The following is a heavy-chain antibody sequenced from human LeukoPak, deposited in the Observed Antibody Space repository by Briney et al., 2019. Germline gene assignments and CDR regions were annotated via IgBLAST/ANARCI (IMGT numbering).Heavy chain of an antibody. D-gene: IGHD1-26*01. J-gene: IGHJ4*02. CDR3: ARDASGSFYDY. Sequence: GGSLRLSCAASGFTFSIYSMNWVRQAPGKGLEWVSSISGTSYIYYADSVKGRFTISRDNAKNSLYLQMNSLRAEDTAVYYCARDASGSFYDYWGQGTLVTVSS. V-gene: IGHV3-21*01. CDR1: GFTFSIYS. CDR2: ISGTSYI.